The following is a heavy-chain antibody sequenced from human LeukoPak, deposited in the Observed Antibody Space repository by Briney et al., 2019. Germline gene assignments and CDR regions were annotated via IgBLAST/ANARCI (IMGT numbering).Heavy chain of an antibody. D-gene: IGHD3-22*01. CDR3: PTFRTERIYDINVYYFW. CDR1: GFTFSNAW. CDR2: IKSKGDGGTA. Sequence: GGSLRLSCAASGFTFSNAWMSWVRQAPGKGLEWVGRIKSKGDGGTADYASPLQGRFTISRDDSTSTLCLQVNSLKTEDTAVYFCPTFRTERIYDINVYYFWGGQGPLVTVSS. J-gene: IGHJ4*02. V-gene: IGHV3-15*01.